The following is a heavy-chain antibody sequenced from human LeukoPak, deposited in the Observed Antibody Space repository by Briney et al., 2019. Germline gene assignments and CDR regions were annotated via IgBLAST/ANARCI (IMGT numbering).Heavy chain of an antibody. Sequence: ASVKVSCKASGYTFTGYYMHWVRQAPGQGLEWMGWINPNSGGTNYAQKFQGRVTITRDTSASTAYMELSSLRSEDTAVYYCARDLDSSGYLFDYWGQGTLVTVSS. D-gene: IGHD3-22*01. CDR1: GYTFTGYY. CDR2: INPNSGGT. V-gene: IGHV1-2*02. J-gene: IGHJ4*02. CDR3: ARDLDSSGYLFDY.